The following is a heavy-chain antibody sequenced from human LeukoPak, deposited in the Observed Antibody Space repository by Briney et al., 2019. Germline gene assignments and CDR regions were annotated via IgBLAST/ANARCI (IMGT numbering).Heavy chain of an antibody. D-gene: IGHD3-22*01. V-gene: IGHV3-9*03. CDR3: TKSQSYDSSGYLS. CDR2: ISWNSGNI. J-gene: IGHJ5*02. Sequence: PGGSLRLSCAASGFTFDDYAMHWVRQAPGKGLEWVSSISWNSGNIGYADSVKGRFTISRDNAKNSLYLQMNSLRAEDMAFYYCTKSQSYDSSGYLSWGQGTLVTVS. CDR1: GFTFDDYA.